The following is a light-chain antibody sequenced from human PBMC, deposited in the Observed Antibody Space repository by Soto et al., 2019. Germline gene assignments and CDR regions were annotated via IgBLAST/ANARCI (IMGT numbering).Light chain of an antibody. CDR2: EVS. CDR1: SSDVGGYKY. V-gene: IGLV2-14*01. J-gene: IGLJ1*01. Sequence: QSALTQPASVSGPPGQSITISCTGTSSDVGGYKYASWYQQHPGKAPKLMIYEVSNRPSGVSNRFSGSKSDNTASLTISGLQADDEADYYCSSYTSSSTLVFGTGTKVTVL. CDR3: SSYTSSSTLV.